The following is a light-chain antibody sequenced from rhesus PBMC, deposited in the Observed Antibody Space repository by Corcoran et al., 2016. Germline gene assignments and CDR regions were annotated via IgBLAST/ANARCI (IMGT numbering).Light chain of an antibody. CDR3: LQHNSAPWT. CDR2: KAS. V-gene: IGKV1-74*01. CDR1: ENVNNF. Sequence: DIQMTQSPSSLSASVGDRVTITCRASENVNNFLNCYQQKPGKAPTLLIYKASTLQSGVPSRFTGSGSGKDYTFTNSSLQPEDVATYYCLQHNSAPWTFGQGTKVEIK. J-gene: IGKJ1*01.